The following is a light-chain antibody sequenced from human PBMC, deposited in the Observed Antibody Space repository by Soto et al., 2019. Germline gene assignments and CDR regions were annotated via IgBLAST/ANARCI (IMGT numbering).Light chain of an antibody. CDR3: QYYDESMWT. V-gene: IGKV3-20*01. CDR2: RAL. CDR1: QSVVTSY. Sequence: EVVLTQSPGTLSLSPGEGATLSCRASQSVVTSYLAWYHQKYGQSRRLLIYRALYRAPGIPDRFSGSGSGTDFTLSISRLEPEDFAVYYCQYYDESMWTFGRGTKVE. J-gene: IGKJ1*01.